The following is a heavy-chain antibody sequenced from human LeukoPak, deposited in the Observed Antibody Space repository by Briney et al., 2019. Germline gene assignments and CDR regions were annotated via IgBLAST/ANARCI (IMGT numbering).Heavy chain of an antibody. D-gene: IGHD3-22*01. J-gene: IGHJ6*02. CDR3: ARGGSGYGDYSYFYGMDV. V-gene: IGHV3-48*02. Sequence: PGGSLRLSCAASGFTFSSYWMSWVRQAPGKGLEWVSYISSSSSTIYYADSVKGRFTISSDSAKNSLYLQMNSLRDEDTAVYYCARGGSGYGDYSYFYGMDVWGQGTTVTVSS. CDR1: GFTFSSYW. CDR2: ISSSSSTI.